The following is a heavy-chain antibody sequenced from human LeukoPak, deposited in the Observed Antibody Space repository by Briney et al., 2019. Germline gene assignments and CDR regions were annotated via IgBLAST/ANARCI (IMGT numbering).Heavy chain of an antibody. CDR1: GFTVSSYG. D-gene: IGHD6-6*01. J-gene: IGHJ4*02. CDR2: ISYDGSNK. Sequence: GGSLRLSCAASGFTVSSYGMHWVRQAPGKGLEWVAVISYDGSNKYYADSVKGRFTISRDNSKNTLYLQMNSLRAEDTAVYYCAKDYSSSGLDYWGQGTLVTVSS. V-gene: IGHV3-30*18. CDR3: AKDYSSSGLDY.